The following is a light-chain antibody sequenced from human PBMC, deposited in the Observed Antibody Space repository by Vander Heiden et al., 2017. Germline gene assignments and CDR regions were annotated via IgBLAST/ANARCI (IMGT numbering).Light chain of an antibody. CDR3: SSYASSSMV. V-gene: IGLV2-23*02. CDR1: SSDVGNYHR. CDR2: EVG. J-gene: IGLJ3*02. Sequence: QSALTQPASVSRSPAPSITISCPGTSSDVGNYHRVSGYQQHPGKAPKVMIYEVGKRPSGVSNRFSGSKSGNTASLTISGLQAEDEADYYCSSYASSSMVFGGGTKLTVL.